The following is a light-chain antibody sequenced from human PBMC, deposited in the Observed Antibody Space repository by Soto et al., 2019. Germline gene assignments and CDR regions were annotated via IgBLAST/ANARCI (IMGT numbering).Light chain of an antibody. CDR1: QSISSW. CDR2: DAS. Sequence: DIQMTQSPSTLSASAGDRVTIACRAIQSISSWLAWYQQKPGKGPKLLIYDASSLESGVPSRFSGSGSGTEFTLTSSSLQPDDFGTYYCQQYNSYLTFGGGTKVEIK. J-gene: IGKJ4*01. V-gene: IGKV1-5*01. CDR3: QQYNSYLT.